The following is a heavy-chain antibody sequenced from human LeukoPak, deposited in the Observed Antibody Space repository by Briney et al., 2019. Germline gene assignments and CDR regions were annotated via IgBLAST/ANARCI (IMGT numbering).Heavy chain of an antibody. D-gene: IGHD3-10*01. V-gene: IGHV1-69*05. CDR1: GGTFSSYA. CDR3: ARDGQSRGGFDP. J-gene: IGHJ5*02. Sequence: EASVKVSCKASGGTFSSYAISWVRQAPGQGLEWMGGIIPIFGTANYAQKFQGRVTITTDESTSTAYMELSSLRSEDTAVYYCARDGQSRGGFDPWGQGTLVTVSS. CDR2: IIPIFGTA.